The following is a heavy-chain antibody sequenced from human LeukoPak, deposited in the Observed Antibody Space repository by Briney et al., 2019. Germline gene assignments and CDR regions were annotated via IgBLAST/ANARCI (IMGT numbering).Heavy chain of an antibody. D-gene: IGHD6-13*01. V-gene: IGHV1-3*01. J-gene: IGHJ4*02. CDR2: INAGNGNT. CDR1: GYTFTSYA. CDR3: GVTYGSWYFGALNY. Sequence: ASVKVSCKASGYTFTSYAMHWVRQAPGQRLEWMGWINAGNGNTKYSQKFQGRVTITRDTSASTAYMELSSLRSEDTAVYYCGVTYGSWYFGALNYWGQGTLVTVSS.